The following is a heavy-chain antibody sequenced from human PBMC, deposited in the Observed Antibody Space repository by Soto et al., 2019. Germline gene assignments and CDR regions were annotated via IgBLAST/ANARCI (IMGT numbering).Heavy chain of an antibody. CDR2: TYYRSKWYN. CDR3: ARDRGEHGISTHYGMDV. CDR1: GDSVSSNSAA. Sequence: SQTLSLTCAISGDSVSSNSAAWNWIRQSPSRGLEWLGRTYYRSKWYNDYAVSVKSRITINPDTSKNQFSLQLNSVTPEDTAVYYCARDRGEHGISTHYGMDVWGQGTPVTVSS. D-gene: IGHD1-26*01. J-gene: IGHJ6*02. V-gene: IGHV6-1*01.